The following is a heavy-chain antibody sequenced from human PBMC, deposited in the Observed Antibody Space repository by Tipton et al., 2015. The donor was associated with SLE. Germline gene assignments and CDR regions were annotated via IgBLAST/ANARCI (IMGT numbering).Heavy chain of an antibody. V-gene: IGHV4-34*01. J-gene: IGHJ4*02. D-gene: IGHD2-15*01. CDR1: GFRFSSYA. CDR3: ARGLTQSPDF. Sequence: LRLSCEASGFRFSSYARSWIRQPPGKGLEWIGEINHSGSTNYNPSLKSRVTISVDTSKNQFSLKLSSVTAADTAVYYCARGLTQSPDFWGQGTLVTVSS. CDR2: INHSGST.